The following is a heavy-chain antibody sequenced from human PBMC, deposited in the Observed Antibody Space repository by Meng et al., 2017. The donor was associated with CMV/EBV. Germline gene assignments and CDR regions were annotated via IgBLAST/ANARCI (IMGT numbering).Heavy chain of an antibody. Sequence: SVKVSCKASGVTFSSCTLSWVRQAPGQGLEWMGGITPIFGVAQYAQNFQGRVTITADEYTNTAYMDVSSLRSEDTAVYYCARDRVKYQLLSHYYYGMDVWGQGTTVTVSS. V-gene: IGHV1-69*13. CDR3: ARDRVKYQLLSHYYYGMDV. D-gene: IGHD2-2*01. CDR2: ITPIFGVA. J-gene: IGHJ6*02. CDR1: GVTFSSCT.